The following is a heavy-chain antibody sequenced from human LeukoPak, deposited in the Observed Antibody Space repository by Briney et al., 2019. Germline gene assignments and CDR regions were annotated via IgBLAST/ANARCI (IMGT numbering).Heavy chain of an antibody. CDR2: ISYDGSNK. Sequence: PGGSLRLSCAASGFTFSSYAMHWVRQAPGKGLEWVAVISYDGSNKYYADSVKGRFTISRDNSKNTLYLQMNSLRAEDTAVYYCAKGWLWFGDDPDAFDIWGQGTMVTVSS. CDR1: GFTFSSYA. CDR3: AKGWLWFGDDPDAFDI. V-gene: IGHV3-30*04. J-gene: IGHJ3*02. D-gene: IGHD3-10*01.